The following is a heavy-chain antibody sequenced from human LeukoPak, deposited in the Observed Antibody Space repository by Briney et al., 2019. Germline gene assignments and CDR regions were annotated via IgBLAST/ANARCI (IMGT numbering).Heavy chain of an antibody. D-gene: IGHD4-17*01. V-gene: IGHV3-66*01. J-gene: IGHJ4*02. Sequence: PGGSLRLSCAASGFTVSSNYMSWVRQAPGKGLEWVSVIYSGGSTYYADSVKGRFTISRGNSKNTLYLQMNSLRAEDTAVYYCASTFYGDSPPYWGQGTLVTVSS. CDR3: ASTFYGDSPPY. CDR1: GFTVSSNY. CDR2: IYSGGST.